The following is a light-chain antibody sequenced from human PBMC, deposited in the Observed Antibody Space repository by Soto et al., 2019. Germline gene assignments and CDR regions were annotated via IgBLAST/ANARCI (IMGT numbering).Light chain of an antibody. V-gene: IGKV1-9*01. Sequence: QVTQFASSLAARERSTGTLACRASQRVSSHLALHQQKPGKAPKLLIYEVSTLQSGVPSRFSGSGSGTAFTLTISSLQPEDFATYYCQNLNSYPITFGQGTRLEIK. J-gene: IGKJ5*01. CDR1: QRVSSH. CDR2: EVS. CDR3: QNLNSYPIT.